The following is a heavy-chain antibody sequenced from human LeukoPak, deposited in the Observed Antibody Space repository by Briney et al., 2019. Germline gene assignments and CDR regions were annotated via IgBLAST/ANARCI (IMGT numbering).Heavy chain of an antibody. J-gene: IGHJ4*02. CDR1: GGSISRSSFY. D-gene: IGHD1-26*01. CDR3: ARQDVSYHFFDY. V-gene: IGHV4-39*01. Sequence: PSETLSLTCTVSGGSISRSSFYWGWIRQPPGKGLEWIGSIYYSGSTYDNPSLKSRVTISVDTSKNQFSLKLTSVTAADTAVYYCARQDVSYHFFDYWGQGTLVTVSS. CDR2: IYYSGST.